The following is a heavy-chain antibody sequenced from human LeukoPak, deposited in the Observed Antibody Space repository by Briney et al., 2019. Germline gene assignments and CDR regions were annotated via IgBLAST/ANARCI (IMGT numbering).Heavy chain of an antibody. D-gene: IGHD2-2*01. CDR3: ARSNQLRLNFDY. CDR1: GYTFTCYY. Sequence: GASVKVSCKASGYTFTCYYMHWVRQAPGQGLEWMGRINPNSGGTNYAQKFQGRVTMTRDTSISTAYMELSRLRSDDTAVYYCARSNQLRLNFDYWGQGTLVTVSS. CDR2: INPNSGGT. V-gene: IGHV1-2*06. J-gene: IGHJ4*02.